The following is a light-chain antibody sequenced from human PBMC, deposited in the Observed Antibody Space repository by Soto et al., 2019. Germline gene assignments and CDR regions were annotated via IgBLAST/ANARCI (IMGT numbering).Light chain of an antibody. CDR2: EVS. CDR3: ISYTSSVTYV. V-gene: IGLV2-14*01. CDR1: SSDVGGYNT. J-gene: IGLJ1*01. Sequence: QSVLTQPASVSGSPGQSITISCTGTSSDVGGYNTVSWYQQHPGKAPELLIYEVSNRPSGVSDRFSGSKSGNTASLTISGLQAEDEADYYCISYTSSVTYVFGTGTKLTVL.